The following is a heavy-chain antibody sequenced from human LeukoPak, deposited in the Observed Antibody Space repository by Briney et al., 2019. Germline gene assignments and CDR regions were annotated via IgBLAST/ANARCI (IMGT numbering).Heavy chain of an antibody. D-gene: IGHD4-17*01. CDR1: GFTFRSYW. CDR2: INQDGSEK. V-gene: IGHV3-7*03. CDR3: ATELRPNDY. Sequence: GGSLRLSCAASGFTFRSYWMSWVRQAPGKGLEWVANINQDGSEKNFVDSVKGRFSISRDNAENSLYLQMNSLRAEDTAVYYCATELRPNDYWGQGTLVAVSS. J-gene: IGHJ4*02.